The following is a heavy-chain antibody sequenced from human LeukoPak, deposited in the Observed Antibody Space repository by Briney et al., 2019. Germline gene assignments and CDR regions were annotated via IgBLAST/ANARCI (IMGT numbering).Heavy chain of an antibody. D-gene: IGHD3-22*01. CDR1: GGSISSYY. V-gene: IGHV4-59*01. Sequence: SETLSLTCTVSGGSISSYYWSWIRQPPGKGLEWIGYIYYSGSTNYNPSLKSRVTISVDTSKNQFSLKLSSVTAADTAVYYCARVAYYYDSSGYSYYFDYWGQGTLVTVPS. CDR2: IYYSGST. J-gene: IGHJ4*02. CDR3: ARVAYYYDSSGYSYYFDY.